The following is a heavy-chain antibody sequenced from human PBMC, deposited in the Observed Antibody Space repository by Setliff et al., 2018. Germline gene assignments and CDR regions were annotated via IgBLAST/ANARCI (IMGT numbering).Heavy chain of an antibody. CDR1: GYTFTSYA. D-gene: IGHD1-1*01. J-gene: IGHJ3*02. CDR3: ARESRGSGGGTSDLDM. CDR2: INAGNGNT. V-gene: IGHV1-3*01. Sequence: GASVKVSCKASGYTFTSYAMHWVRQAPGQRLEWMGWINAGNGNTKYSQKFKGRFTISRDNSKNMLHVQMNSLRSEDMAVYYCARESRGSGGGTSDLDMWGQGTLVTVSS.